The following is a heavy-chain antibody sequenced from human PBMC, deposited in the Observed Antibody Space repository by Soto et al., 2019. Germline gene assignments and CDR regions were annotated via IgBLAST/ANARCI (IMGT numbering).Heavy chain of an antibody. CDR2: ISWNSGSI. J-gene: IGHJ5*02. CDR1: EVTMDDYA. Sequence: GGPLRLPCTTAEVTMDDYARHWVLKTPRKGLEWVSGISWNSGSIGYADSVKGRFTISRDNAKNSLYLQMNSLRAEDTALYYCAKAYAVAGRSNWFDPWGQGTLVTVSS. V-gene: IGHV3-9*01. D-gene: IGHD6-19*01. CDR3: AKAYAVAGRSNWFDP.